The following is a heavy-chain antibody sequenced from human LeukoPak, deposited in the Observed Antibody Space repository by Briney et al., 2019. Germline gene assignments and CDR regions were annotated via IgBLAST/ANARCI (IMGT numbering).Heavy chain of an antibody. D-gene: IGHD2-2*01. J-gene: IGHJ4*02. CDR2: ITVSGST. CDR3: AKVGQYQLLIFDY. V-gene: IGHV3-23*01. Sequence: QPGGSLRLSCAASGFTFSNYAMSWVRQAPGKGLEYVSSITVSGSTYYADSVKGRFTISRDNSKNTLYLQMNSLRAEDTAVYYCAKVGQYQLLIFDYWGQGTLVTVSS. CDR1: GFTFSNYA.